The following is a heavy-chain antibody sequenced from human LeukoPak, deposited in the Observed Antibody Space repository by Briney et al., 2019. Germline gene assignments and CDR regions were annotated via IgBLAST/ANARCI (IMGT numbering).Heavy chain of an antibody. Sequence: ASVKVSCKASGYTFTSYAMHWVRQAPGRRLEWMGWINAGNGNTKYSQKFQGRVTITRDTSASTAYMELSSLRSEDTAVYYCARDRYDILTGFVYGMDVWGQGTTVTVSS. CDR1: GYTFTSYA. V-gene: IGHV1-3*01. CDR3: ARDRYDILTGFVYGMDV. D-gene: IGHD3-9*01. CDR2: INAGNGNT. J-gene: IGHJ6*02.